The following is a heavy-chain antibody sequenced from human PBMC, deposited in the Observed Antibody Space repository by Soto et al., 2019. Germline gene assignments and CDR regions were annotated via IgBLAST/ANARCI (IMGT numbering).Heavy chain of an antibody. CDR2: FDPEDGET. Sequence: GASVKVSCKVSGYTLTELSMHWVRQAPGKGLEWMGGFDPEDGETIYAQKFQGRVTMTEDTSTDTAYMELSSLRSEDTAVYYCATAKTTDIVVVPAAIYFDYWGQGTLVTVSS. V-gene: IGHV1-24*01. D-gene: IGHD2-2*01. J-gene: IGHJ4*02. CDR3: ATAKTTDIVVVPAAIYFDY. CDR1: GYTLTELS.